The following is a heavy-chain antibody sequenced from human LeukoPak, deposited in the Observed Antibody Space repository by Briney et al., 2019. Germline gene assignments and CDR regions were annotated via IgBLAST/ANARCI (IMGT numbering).Heavy chain of an antibody. V-gene: IGHV1-69*04. D-gene: IGHD2-15*01. CDR2: IIPILGIA. CDR3: AREQVHCSGGSCYPDY. J-gene: IGHJ4*02. CDR1: GGTFSSYA. Sequence: ASVKVSCKASGGTFSSYAISWVRQAPGQGLEWMGRIIPILGIANYAQKFQGRVTITADKSTSTAYMELSSLRSEDTAVYYCAREQVHCSGGSCYPDYWGQGTLVTVSS.